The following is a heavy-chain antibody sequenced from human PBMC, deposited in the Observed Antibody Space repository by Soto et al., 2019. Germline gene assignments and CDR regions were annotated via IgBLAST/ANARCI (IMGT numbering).Heavy chain of an antibody. CDR3: AQRPAYDISTCYYTFDY. V-gene: IGHV2-5*02. Sequence: QITLKESGPTLVKPTQTLTLTCTFSGFSLSTSGVGVAWIRQPPGKALEWLALIYWDDGKRYSPSLKTRLNISKDTSKNQVVLTLTNVDPVDTATYYCAQRPAYDISTCYYTFDYWGQGSLVTVSS. CDR2: IYWDDGK. D-gene: IGHD3-9*01. CDR1: GFSLSTSGVG. J-gene: IGHJ4*02.